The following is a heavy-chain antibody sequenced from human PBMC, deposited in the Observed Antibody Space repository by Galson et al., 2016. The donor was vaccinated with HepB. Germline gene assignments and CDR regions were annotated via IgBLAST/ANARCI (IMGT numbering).Heavy chain of an antibody. CDR3: AKGGCGGDCYGPLDF. J-gene: IGHJ4*02. V-gene: IGHV3-43*01. CDR1: GFTFGNYA. CDR2: ISWDGSRK. Sequence: SLRLSCAASGFTFGNYAMQWVRQTPGRGLEWVALISWDGSRKYHADSVKGRFTISRDNTKNSMNLQLNSLRTEDTAVYFCAKGGCGGDCYGPLDFWGQGTLVAVSS. D-gene: IGHD2-21*02.